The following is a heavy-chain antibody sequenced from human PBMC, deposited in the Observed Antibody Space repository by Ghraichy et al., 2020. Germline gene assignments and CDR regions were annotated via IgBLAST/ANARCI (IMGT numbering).Heavy chain of an antibody. Sequence: GGSLRLSCAASGFTFSNAWMSWVRQAPGKGLEWVGRIKSKTDGGTTDYAAPVKGRFTISRDDSKNTLYLQMNSLKTEDTAVYYCTTAFVVVLADFDYWGQGTLVTVSS. V-gene: IGHV3-15*01. J-gene: IGHJ4*02. CDR3: TTAFVVVLADFDY. D-gene: IGHD2-21*01. CDR1: GFTFSNAW. CDR2: IKSKTDGGTT.